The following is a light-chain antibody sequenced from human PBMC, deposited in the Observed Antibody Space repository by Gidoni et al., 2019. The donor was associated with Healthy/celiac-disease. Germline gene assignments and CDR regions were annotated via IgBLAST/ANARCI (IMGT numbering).Light chain of an antibody. V-gene: IGKV3-15*01. J-gene: IGKJ2*01. CDR1: QSVSSN. CDR3: QQYNNWPPWYT. CDR2: GAS. Sequence: EIVMTQSPATLSVSPGERATLSCRASQSVSSNLAWYQQKPGQAPRLLIYGASTRATGIPARFSGSGSGTEFTLTISSLQSEDFAGYYCQQYNNWPPWYTFXXXTKLEIK.